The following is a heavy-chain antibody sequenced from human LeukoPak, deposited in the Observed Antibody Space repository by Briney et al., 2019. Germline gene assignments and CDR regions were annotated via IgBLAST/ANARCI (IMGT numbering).Heavy chain of an antibody. D-gene: IGHD3-3*01. Sequence: PWGSLRLSCAASGFTFSSYSMNWVRQAPGKGLEWVSYISSSSSTIYYADSVKGRFTISRDNAKNSLYLQMNSLRAEDTAVYYCARDITMPPYYYYYMDVWGKGTTVTVSS. CDR2: ISSSSSTI. CDR1: GFTFSSYS. CDR3: ARDITMPPYYYYYMDV. V-gene: IGHV3-48*01. J-gene: IGHJ6*03.